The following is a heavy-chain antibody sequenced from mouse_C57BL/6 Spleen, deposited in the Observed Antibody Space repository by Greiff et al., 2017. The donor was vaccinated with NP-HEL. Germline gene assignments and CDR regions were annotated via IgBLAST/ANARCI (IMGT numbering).Heavy chain of an antibody. V-gene: IGHV1-80*01. Sequence: QVQLQQSGAELVKPGASVKISCKASGYAFSSYWMNWVKQRPGKGLEWIGQIYPGDGDTNYNGKFKGKATLTADKSSSTAYMHLSSLTSEDSAVYFCARIPYYYGSNPPYYFDYWGQGTTLTVSS. CDR1: GYAFSSYW. J-gene: IGHJ2*01. D-gene: IGHD1-1*01. CDR3: ARIPYYYGSNPPYYFDY. CDR2: IYPGDGDT.